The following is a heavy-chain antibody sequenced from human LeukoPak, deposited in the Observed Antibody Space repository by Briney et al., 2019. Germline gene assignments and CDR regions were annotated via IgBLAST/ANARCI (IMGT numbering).Heavy chain of an antibody. Sequence: GGSLRLSCVASGFDFSKFSMNWVRQAPGKGLEWVSTISSSSSFVFYADSVKGRFSVSRDNAKKSLDLEMYSLRVDDTAVYYCTRVTAAVGTSPFDHWGQGIVVTVSP. CDR2: ISSSSSFV. V-gene: IGHV3-21*01. CDR3: TRVTAAVGTSPFDH. CDR1: GFDFSKFS. D-gene: IGHD1-1*01. J-gene: IGHJ4*02.